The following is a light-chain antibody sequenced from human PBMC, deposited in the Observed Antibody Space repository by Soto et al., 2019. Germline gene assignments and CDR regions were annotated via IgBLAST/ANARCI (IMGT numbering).Light chain of an antibody. CDR1: QSISSY. J-gene: IGKJ1*01. Sequence: DIQMTQSPSSLSASVGDRVTITCRASQSISSYFNWYQQKLGKAPKVLIYAASSLQSWLPSRFSGSGSGTDFTLTISSLRPEDGATDYCQLGYSTAWTFGRGTKVEIK. CDR2: AAS. V-gene: IGKV1-39*01. CDR3: QLGYSTAWT.